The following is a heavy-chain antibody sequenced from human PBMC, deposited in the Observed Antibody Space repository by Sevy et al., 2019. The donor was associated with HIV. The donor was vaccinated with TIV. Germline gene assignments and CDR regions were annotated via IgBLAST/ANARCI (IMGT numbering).Heavy chain of an antibody. CDR1: GFMFSSYS. V-gene: IGHV3-21*01. CDR2: ISSDSNYI. J-gene: IGHJ6*02. CDR3: AGPDATGGIDV. Sequence: GGSLRLSCAASGFMFSSYSMNWVRQAPGKGLEWVSSISSDSNYIYYADSVKGRFTISRYNAKNSLYLQMNSLRAEDTAVYYCAGPDATGGIDVWGQGSTVTVSS.